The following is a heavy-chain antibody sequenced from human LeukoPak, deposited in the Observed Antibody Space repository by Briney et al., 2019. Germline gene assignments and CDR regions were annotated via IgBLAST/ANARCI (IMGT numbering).Heavy chain of an antibody. CDR2: INPNSGGT. CDR1: GYTFTGYF. J-gene: IGHJ6*02. CDR3: AKAEEKSRAYYYYAMDV. V-gene: IGHV1-2*02. D-gene: IGHD1-14*01. Sequence: GASVKVSCKASGYTFTGYFIHWVRQAPGQGLEWMGWINPNSGGTNYAQKFQGRVTMTRATSTSTVYMELISLRSEDTAVYYCAKAEEKSRAYYYYAMDVWGQGTTVTVSS.